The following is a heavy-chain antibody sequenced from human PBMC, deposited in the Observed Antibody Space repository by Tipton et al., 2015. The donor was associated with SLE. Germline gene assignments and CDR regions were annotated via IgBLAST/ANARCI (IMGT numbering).Heavy chain of an antibody. Sequence: TLSLTCTVSGGSVSSNSYYWGWIRQPPGKGLEWIGTIYYTGKTNYNPSLKSRISMSVDTSRNQFSLKVKSVTAADTAVYYCARRNFGSGSYGLDYWGQGTLVTVFS. CDR2: IYYTGKT. CDR3: ARRNFGSGSYGLDY. CDR1: GGSVSSNSYY. D-gene: IGHD3-10*01. V-gene: IGHV4-39*01. J-gene: IGHJ4*02.